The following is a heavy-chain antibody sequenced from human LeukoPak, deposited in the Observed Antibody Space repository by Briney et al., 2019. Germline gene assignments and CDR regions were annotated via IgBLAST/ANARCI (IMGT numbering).Heavy chain of an antibody. Sequence: GESLKISCAASGFTFSTYWMHWVRQDPGKGLVWVSRINSDGSSTSYADSVKGRFTISRDNAKNTLYLQMNSLRAEDTAVYYCARGFCSATSCYSRPDYWGQGTLVTVSS. CDR1: GFTFSTYW. D-gene: IGHD2-15*01. CDR3: ARGFCSATSCYSRPDY. J-gene: IGHJ4*02. CDR2: INSDGSST. V-gene: IGHV3-74*01.